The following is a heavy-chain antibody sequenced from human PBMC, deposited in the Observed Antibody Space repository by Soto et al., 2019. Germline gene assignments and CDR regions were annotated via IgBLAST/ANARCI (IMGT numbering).Heavy chain of an antibody. CDR2: IYYSGTT. Sequence: SETLSLTCTVSGPSISSSDHYWSRIRQPPGPGLEWIGYIYYSGTTYYNPSLKSRVTISVDTSENQFSLKVNSVTAADTAVYYCARALIQLWPHYYYGMDVWGQGTTVTVSS. V-gene: IGHV4-30-4*01. D-gene: IGHD5-18*01. J-gene: IGHJ6*02. CDR3: ARALIQLWPHYYYGMDV. CDR1: GPSISSSDHY.